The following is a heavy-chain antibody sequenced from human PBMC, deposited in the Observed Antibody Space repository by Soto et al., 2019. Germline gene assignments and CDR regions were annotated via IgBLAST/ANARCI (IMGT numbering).Heavy chain of an antibody. CDR1: GFTFSSYT. D-gene: IGHD6-13*01. V-gene: IGHV3-23*01. CDR3: AKVGYSSSSFGMDV. CDR2: ISGSGGST. J-gene: IGHJ6*02. Sequence: EVQLLESGGGLVQPGGSLRLSCAASGFTFSSYTMSWVRQAPGKGLEWVSAISGSGGSTYYADSVKGRFTISRDNSKNTLYLQMNSLRAEDTAVYYCAKVGYSSSSFGMDVWGQGTTVTVSS.